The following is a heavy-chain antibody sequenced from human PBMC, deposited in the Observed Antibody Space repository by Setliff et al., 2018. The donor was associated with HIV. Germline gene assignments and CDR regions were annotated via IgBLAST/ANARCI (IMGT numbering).Heavy chain of an antibody. CDR2: IYSSGST. V-gene: IGHV4-61*09. J-gene: IGHJ3*02. CDR1: GGSISSGSYY. D-gene: IGHD3-3*01. Sequence: KTSETLSLTCTVSGGSISSGSYYWNWIRQPAGKGLEWIGHIYSSGSTNYNPSLKSRVTISVDTSKNQFSLKLSSVTAADTAVYYCARDYDFWSGWKAFDIWGQGTMVTVS. CDR3: ARDYDFWSGWKAFDI.